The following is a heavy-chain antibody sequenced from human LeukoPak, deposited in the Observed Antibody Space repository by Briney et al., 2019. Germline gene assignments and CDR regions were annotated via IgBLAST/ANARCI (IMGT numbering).Heavy chain of an antibody. Sequence: SETLSLTCTVSGSSISSYYRSWIRQPPGKGLEWIGYIYYSGSTNYNPSLKSRVTISVDTSKNQFSLKLSSVTAADTAVYYCARDLISGPGAFDIWGQGTMVTVSS. CDR1: GSSISSYY. CDR3: ARDLISGPGAFDI. D-gene: IGHD2-15*01. CDR2: IYYSGST. V-gene: IGHV4-59*01. J-gene: IGHJ3*02.